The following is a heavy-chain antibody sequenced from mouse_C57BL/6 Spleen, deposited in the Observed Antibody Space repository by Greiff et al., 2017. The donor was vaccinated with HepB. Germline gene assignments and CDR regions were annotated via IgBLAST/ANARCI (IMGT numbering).Heavy chain of an antibody. CDR3: ARWGDGYYGWFAY. D-gene: IGHD2-3*01. CDR1: GYTFTSYW. V-gene: IGHV1-55*01. CDR2: IYPGSGST. Sequence: VQLQQPGAELVKPGASVKMSCKASGYTFTSYWITWVKQRPGQGLEWIGDIYPGSGSTNYNEKFKSKATLTVDTSSSTAYMQLSSLTSEDSAVYYCARWGDGYYGWFAYWGQGTLVTVSA. J-gene: IGHJ3*01.